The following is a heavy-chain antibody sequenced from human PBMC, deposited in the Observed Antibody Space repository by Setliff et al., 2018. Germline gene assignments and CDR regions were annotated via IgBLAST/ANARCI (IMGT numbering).Heavy chain of an antibody. J-gene: IGHJ4*02. Sequence: NPSETLSLTCTVSGGSISSSSYYWGWIRQPPGKGLEWIGSIYYSGSTYYNPSLKSRVTISVDTSKNQFSLKLSSVTAADTAVYYCASRATYYNFWSGYYPYWGQGTLVTVSS. V-gene: IGHV4-39*07. D-gene: IGHD3-3*01. CDR2: IYYSGST. CDR1: GGSISSSSYY. CDR3: ASRATYYNFWSGYYPY.